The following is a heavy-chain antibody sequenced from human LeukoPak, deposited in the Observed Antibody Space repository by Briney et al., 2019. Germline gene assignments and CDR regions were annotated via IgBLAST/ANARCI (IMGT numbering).Heavy chain of an antibody. J-gene: IGHJ4*02. Sequence: GGSLRLSCAASGFTFSSYGMHWVRQAPGKGLEWVAVILSDGSKEFYTDSVKGRFTISRDNSKNTLYLQMNSLRAEDTAVYYCARAGLYSSGRYYFDYWGQGTLVTVSS. CDR2: ILSDGSKE. V-gene: IGHV3-33*01. D-gene: IGHD6-25*01. CDR1: GFTFSSYG. CDR3: ARAGLYSSGRYYFDY.